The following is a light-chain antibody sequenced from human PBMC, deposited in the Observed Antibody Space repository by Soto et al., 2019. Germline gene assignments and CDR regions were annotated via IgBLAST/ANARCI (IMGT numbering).Light chain of an antibody. CDR3: QQYDNFST. CDR1: QDISNY. Sequence: DIQMTQSPSSLSASVGDRVTITCQASQDISNYLNWYQQKPGKAPKLLIYDASFLQTGVPSRFSGSGSGTDFTFTISSLQPEDIATYYCQQYDNFSTFGGGTKVEIK. V-gene: IGKV1-33*01. CDR2: DAS. J-gene: IGKJ4*01.